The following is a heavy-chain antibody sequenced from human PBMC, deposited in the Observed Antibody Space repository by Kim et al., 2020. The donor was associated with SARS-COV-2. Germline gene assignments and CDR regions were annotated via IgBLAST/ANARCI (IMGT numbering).Heavy chain of an antibody. CDR3: SRVTKTVHYDSKGFYFFDL. J-gene: IGHJ4*02. CDR1: GFSFSDYG. Sequence: GGSLRLSCMFSGFSFSDYGITWVRQAPGKGLEWIGFIKSRVYGLDTEYAASVKGRFSISGDDSRSIAYLQMDRLTTADTATYFCSRVTKTVHYDSKGFYFFDLWGPGTLVTVSS. CDR2: IKSRVYGLDT. D-gene: IGHD3-22*01. V-gene: IGHV3-49*04.